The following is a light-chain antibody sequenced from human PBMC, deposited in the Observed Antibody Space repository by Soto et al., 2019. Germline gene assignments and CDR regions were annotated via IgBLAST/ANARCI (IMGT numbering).Light chain of an antibody. V-gene: IGKV1-5*03. CDR1: QSISSW. CDR3: QHYNSYSEA. Sequence: DLQMTQSPSTLSASVGDRVTITCRASQSISSWVAWYQQKPGKGPKLLIYKASHLESGVPSRFSGSGSGTEFTLTISSLQPGDFATYYCQHYNSYSEAFGQGTKVELK. J-gene: IGKJ1*01. CDR2: KAS.